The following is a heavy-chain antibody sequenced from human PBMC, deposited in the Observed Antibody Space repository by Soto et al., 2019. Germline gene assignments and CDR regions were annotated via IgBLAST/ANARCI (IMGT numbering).Heavy chain of an antibody. CDR2: INPNTGST. Sequence: QVQLVQSGAEVKKPGASVKVSCKASGYTFTSYYIHWVRQAPGQGLEWMGIINPNTGSTSSTQRFRGRLTIDRDTSTSTVYMELSSLGSEDTAVYYCALDTNVALTFHYYGMDVWGQGTTVTVSS. CDR3: ALDTNVALTFHYYGMDV. D-gene: IGHD1-1*01. CDR1: GYTFTSYY. V-gene: IGHV1-46*01. J-gene: IGHJ6*02.